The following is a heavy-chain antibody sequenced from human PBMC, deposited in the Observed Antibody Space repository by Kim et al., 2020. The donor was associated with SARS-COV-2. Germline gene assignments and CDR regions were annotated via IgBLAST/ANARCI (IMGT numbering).Heavy chain of an antibody. J-gene: IGHJ6*02. Sequence: GGSLRLSCEASGFTFNNYWMSWVRQAPGKGLEWVANINQGGNEKYYVGSVRGRFTVSRDNAESSLYIQMNNLRVEDTAIYYCARDVIGFGELPYYYYGMDVWGQGTTVTVSS. CDR3: ARDVIGFGELPYYYYGMDV. CDR2: INQGGNEK. D-gene: IGHD3-10*01. CDR1: GFTFNNYW. V-gene: IGHV3-7*03.